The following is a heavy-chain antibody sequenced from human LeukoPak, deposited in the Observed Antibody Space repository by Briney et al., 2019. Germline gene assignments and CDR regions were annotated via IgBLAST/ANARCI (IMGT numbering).Heavy chain of an antibody. CDR3: ARSDTHHIHSSSWHFDY. CDR1: GGSIGTNY. D-gene: IGHD6-13*01. V-gene: IGHV4-59*01. J-gene: IGHJ4*02. Sequence: SETLSLTCSVSGGSIGTNYWSWIRQVPGKGLEWIGYSSYSGSSNYNPSLKSRVTVSVDTSKTQFSLYLNSVTAADTAVYYCARSDTHHIHSSSWHFDYWGQGTLVTVSS. CDR2: SSYSGSS.